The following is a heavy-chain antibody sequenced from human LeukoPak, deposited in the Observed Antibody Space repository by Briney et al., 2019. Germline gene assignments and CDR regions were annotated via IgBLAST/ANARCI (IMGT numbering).Heavy chain of an antibody. CDR1: GFTFSSYA. J-gene: IGHJ4*02. CDR2: IRYDGSNK. V-gene: IGHV3-30*04. D-gene: IGHD6-19*01. CDR3: ARTLAGHKDY. Sequence: GGSLRLSCAASGFTFSSYAMHWVRQAPGKGLEWVTFIRYDGSNKYYADSVKGRFTISRDTSKNTLYLQMNSLRAEDTAVYYCARTLAGHKDYWGQGTLVTVSS.